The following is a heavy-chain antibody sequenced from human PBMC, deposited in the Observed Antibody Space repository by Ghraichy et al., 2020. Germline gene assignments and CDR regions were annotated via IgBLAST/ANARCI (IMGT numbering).Heavy chain of an antibody. CDR2: IYYSGST. Sequence: SETLSLTCTVSGGSISSYYWSWIRQPPGKGLEWIGYIYYSGSTNYNPSLKSRVTISVDTSKNQFSLKLSSVTAADTAVYYCARVDKSRGFDPWGQGTLVTVSS. V-gene: IGHV4-59*01. D-gene: IGHD3-9*01. CDR1: GGSISSYY. CDR3: ARVDKSRGFDP. J-gene: IGHJ5*02.